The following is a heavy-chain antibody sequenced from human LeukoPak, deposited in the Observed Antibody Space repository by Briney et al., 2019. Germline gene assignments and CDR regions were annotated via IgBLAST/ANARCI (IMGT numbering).Heavy chain of an antibody. Sequence: GGSLRLSCAASGFTFSDYSMNWVRQAPGQGLKWVSYISTTSAHIYYADSVKGRFTISRDNAKNSLYLQMNSLRDEDTAVYYCATSRGRLDYWGHGTLVTVSS. CDR3: ATSRGRLDY. J-gene: IGHJ4*01. D-gene: IGHD2-15*01. V-gene: IGHV3-48*02. CDR1: GFTFSDYS. CDR2: ISTTSAHI.